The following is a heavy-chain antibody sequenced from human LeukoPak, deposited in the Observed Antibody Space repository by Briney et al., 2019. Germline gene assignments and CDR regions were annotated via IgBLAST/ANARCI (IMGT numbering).Heavy chain of an antibody. J-gene: IGHJ4*02. V-gene: IGHV4-59*08. CDR3: VRRRDGYIDN. D-gene: IGHD5-24*01. CDR2: NDFSGST. CDR1: GGSFSGYY. Sequence: SETLSLTCAVYGGSFSGYYWSWIRQPPGKGLEWIGDNDFSGSTNYNPSLKSRLTISVDASKNQFSLKLSSVTAADTAVYYCVRRRDGYIDNWGQGTLLTVSS.